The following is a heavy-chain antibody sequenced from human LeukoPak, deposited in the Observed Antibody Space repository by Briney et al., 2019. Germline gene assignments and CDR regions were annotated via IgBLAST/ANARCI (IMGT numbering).Heavy chain of an antibody. D-gene: IGHD3-22*01. J-gene: IGHJ4*02. CDR1: GFTVSTDR. Sequence: GGSLRLSCAASGFTVSTDRINLVRQAPGKGLEWVSYISNDTSTIYYADSLKGRFTISRDNAKNSLYLQMNSLRAEDTAVYYCARAEYYYDSSGYYYYDYWGQGTLVTVSS. V-gene: IGHV3-48*04. CDR2: ISNDTSTI. CDR3: ARAEYYYDSSGYYYYDY.